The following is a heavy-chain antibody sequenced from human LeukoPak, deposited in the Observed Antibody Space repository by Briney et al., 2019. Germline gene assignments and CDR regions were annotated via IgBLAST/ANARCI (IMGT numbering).Heavy chain of an antibody. V-gene: IGHV4-30-2*01. CDR2: IYHSGST. J-gene: IGHJ6*03. D-gene: IGHD4-11*01. CDR1: GGSISSGGYY. Sequence: PSETLSLTCTVSGGSISSGGYYWSWIRQPPGKGLEWIGYIYHSGSTYYNPSLKSRVTISVGRSKNQFSLKLSSVTAADTAVYYCARNALPTVTTPRYYYYYMDVWGKGTTVTVSS. CDR3: ARNALPTVTTPRYYYYYMDV.